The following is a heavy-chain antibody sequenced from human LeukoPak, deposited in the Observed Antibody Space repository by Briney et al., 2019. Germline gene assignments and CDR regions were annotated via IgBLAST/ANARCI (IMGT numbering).Heavy chain of an antibody. V-gene: IGHV4-4*02. Sequence: NPSETLSLTCAVSGGSISSSNWWSWVRQPPGKGLEWIGDIYHSGSTNYNPSLKSRVTISVDKSKNQFSLKLSSVTAADTAVYYCARDSNNYYYDSRSFDYWGQGTLVTVSS. J-gene: IGHJ4*02. D-gene: IGHD3-22*01. CDR1: GGSISSSNW. CDR2: IYHSGST. CDR3: ARDSNNYYYDSRSFDY.